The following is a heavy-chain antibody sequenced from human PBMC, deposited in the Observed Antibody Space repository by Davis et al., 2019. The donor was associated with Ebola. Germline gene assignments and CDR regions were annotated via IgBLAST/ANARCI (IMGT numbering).Heavy chain of an antibody. CDR3: ARPMVRGVPYFDY. CDR2: IYYSGST. CDR1: GGSIRSSTYY. J-gene: IGHJ4*02. D-gene: IGHD3-10*01. Sequence: PSETLSLTCTVSGGSIRSSTYYWGWIRQPPGKGLEWIGSIYYSGSTFYNPSLKSRITISVDTSRNHFSLNLRSVTAADTAVYYCARPMVRGVPYFDYWGQGTLVTVSS. V-gene: IGHV4-39*02.